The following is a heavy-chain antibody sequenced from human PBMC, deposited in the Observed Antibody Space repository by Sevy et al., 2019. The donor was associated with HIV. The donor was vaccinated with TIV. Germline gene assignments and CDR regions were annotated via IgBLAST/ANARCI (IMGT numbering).Heavy chain of an antibody. V-gene: IGHV4-59*01. CDR1: GGSISSYY. Sequence: SETLSLTCTVSGGSISSYYWSWIRQPPGKGLEWIGYIYYSGSTNNNPSLKSRVTISIDTSKNQFSLKLSSVTAADTAVYYCSRSPRKAYDFWSGQFDPWGQGTLVTVSS. J-gene: IGHJ5*02. D-gene: IGHD3-3*01. CDR2: IYYSGST. CDR3: SRSPRKAYDFWSGQFDP.